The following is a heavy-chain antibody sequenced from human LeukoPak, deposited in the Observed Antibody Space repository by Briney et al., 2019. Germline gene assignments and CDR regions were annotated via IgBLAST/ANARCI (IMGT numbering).Heavy chain of an antibody. V-gene: IGHV3-64*04. J-gene: IGHJ4*02. CDR3: ARDFGYDILTGFDY. CDR2: ISSNGDTT. CDR1: GFTFSYYF. D-gene: IGHD3-9*01. Sequence: AGGSLRLSCSAPGFTFSYYFMHWVRQAPGKGLEYVSAISSNGDTTYYADSVKGRFTISRDNSKNTLFLQMNSLRAEDTAVYYCARDFGYDILTGFDYWGQGTLVTVSS.